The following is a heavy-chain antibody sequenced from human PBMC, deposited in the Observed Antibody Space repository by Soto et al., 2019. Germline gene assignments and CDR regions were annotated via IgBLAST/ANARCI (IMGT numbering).Heavy chain of an antibody. CDR2: ISSSSSTI. V-gene: IGHV3-48*02. J-gene: IGHJ6*02. Sequence: EVQLVESGGGLVQPGGSLRLSCAASGFTFSSYSMNWVRQAPGKGLEWVSYISSSSSTIYYADSVKGRFTISRDNAKNSLYLQMNSLRDEDTAVYYCARERADWANYYGMDVWGQGTTVTVSS. CDR3: ARERADWANYYGMDV. D-gene: IGHD2-21*01. CDR1: GFTFSSYS.